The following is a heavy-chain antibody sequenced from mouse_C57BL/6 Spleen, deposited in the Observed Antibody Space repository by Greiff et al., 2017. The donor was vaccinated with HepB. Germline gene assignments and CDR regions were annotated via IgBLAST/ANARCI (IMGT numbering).Heavy chain of an antibody. D-gene: IGHD1-1*01. CDR3: ARPSYYGSSLFDY. V-gene: IGHV1-64*01. CDR1: GYTFTSYW. CDR2: IHPNSGST. J-gene: IGHJ2*01. Sequence: QVQLQQSGAELVKPGASVKLSCKASGYTFTSYWMHWVKQRPGQGLEWIGMIHPNSGSTNYNEKFKSKATLTVDKSSSTAYMQLSSLTSEDSAVYYCARPSYYGSSLFDYWGQGTTLTVSS.